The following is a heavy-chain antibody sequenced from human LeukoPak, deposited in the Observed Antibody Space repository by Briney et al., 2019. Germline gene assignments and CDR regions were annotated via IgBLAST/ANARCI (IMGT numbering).Heavy chain of an antibody. CDR3: ANTYYYDSSGYYYEGLIDY. CDR1: GGSISSSSYY. CDR2: IYYSGST. D-gene: IGHD3-22*01. J-gene: IGHJ4*02. V-gene: IGHV4-39*07. Sequence: SETLSLTCTVSGGSISSSSYYWGWIRQPPGKGLEWIGSIYYSGSTYYNPSLKSRVTISVDTAKNQFSLKLSSVTAADTAVYYCANTYYYDSSGYYYEGLIDYWGQGTLVTVSS.